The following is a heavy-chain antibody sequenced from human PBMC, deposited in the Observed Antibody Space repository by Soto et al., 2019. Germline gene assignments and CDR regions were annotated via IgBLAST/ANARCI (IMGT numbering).Heavy chain of an antibody. V-gene: IGHV3-30-3*01. CDR2: ISYDGSNK. Sequence: GGSLRLSCAASGFTFSSYAMHWVRQAPGKGLEWVAVISYDGSNKYYADSVKGRFTISRDNSKNTLYLQMNSLRAEDTAVYYCARDHARSRWLFYLPYYWGQGTLVTVSS. J-gene: IGHJ4*02. CDR1: GFTFSSYA. CDR3: ARDHARSRWLFYLPYY. D-gene: IGHD3-3*01.